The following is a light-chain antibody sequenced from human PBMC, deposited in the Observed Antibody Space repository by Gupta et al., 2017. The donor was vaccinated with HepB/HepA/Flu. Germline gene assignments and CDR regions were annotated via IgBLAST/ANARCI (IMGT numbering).Light chain of an antibody. J-gene: IGKJ1*01. V-gene: IGKV1-8*01. CDR3: QQDDSYPLT. Sequence: AIRMTQSPSSFSASTGDRVTITCRASQGISSYLAWYQQKPGKAPKLLIYAASTLQSGVPSRFSGSGSGTDFILTISCLQSEDFATYYCQQDDSYPLTFGQGAKVEIQ. CDR1: QGISSY. CDR2: AAS.